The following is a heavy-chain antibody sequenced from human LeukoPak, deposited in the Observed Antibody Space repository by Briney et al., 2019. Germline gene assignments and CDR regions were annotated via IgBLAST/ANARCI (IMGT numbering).Heavy chain of an antibody. Sequence: PGTSLTLSCAASGFSFSSYGMHWVRQAPGKGLEWAAVISYDGSKKYYADSVKGRFTISRDSSKNTLYLQMNSLRAEDTAVYYCATAAGPSYYYYGMDVWGQGTTVTVSS. CDR3: ATAAGPSYYYYGMDV. D-gene: IGHD6-13*01. V-gene: IGHV3-30*03. CDR1: GFSFSSYG. CDR2: ISYDGSKK. J-gene: IGHJ6*02.